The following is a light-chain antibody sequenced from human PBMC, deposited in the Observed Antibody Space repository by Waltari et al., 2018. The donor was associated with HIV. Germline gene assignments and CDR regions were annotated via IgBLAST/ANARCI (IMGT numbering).Light chain of an antibody. J-gene: IGLJ3*02. V-gene: IGLV7-46*01. CDR2: DTS. CDR3: LLYYSGAWV. Sequence: QAVVTQEPSLPVSPGGAVTTTSGSSPGPVTSDQYPYWFQQKPGQAPRTVIFDTSNKQSRTPALFAGSPLGGRAALTLSGAQPEDEADYYCLLYYSGAWVFGGGTRLTVL. CDR1: PGPVTSDQY.